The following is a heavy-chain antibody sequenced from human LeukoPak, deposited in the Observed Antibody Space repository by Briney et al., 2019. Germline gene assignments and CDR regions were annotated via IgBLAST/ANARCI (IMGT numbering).Heavy chain of an antibody. V-gene: IGHV3-72*01. CDR1: GLIFSNHY. J-gene: IGHJ6*03. Sequence: GVSLSLSCVASGLIFSNHYISWVRHTARKGMDWVGPTRKKAESYKTEYAASVQGRFTISRDDSKKSLFLHMNSLKTGDTAVYYCARESSIFEVVTRSYMDVRGKGTTVTVSS. CDR3: ARESSIFEVVTRSYMDV. D-gene: IGHD3-3*01. CDR2: TRKKAESYKT.